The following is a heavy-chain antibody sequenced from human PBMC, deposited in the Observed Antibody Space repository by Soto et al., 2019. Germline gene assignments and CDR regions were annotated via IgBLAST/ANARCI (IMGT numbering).Heavy chain of an antibody. CDR1: GGSVSSESHY. CDR2: IYYPGST. Sequence: QVQLQESGPGLVKPSETLSLTCTVSGGSVSSESHYWSWIRQTPGKGLEWIGYIYYPGSTNYNPSLKGRVTMSVDTSRDQVSLRLRSVTRADTAVCYCARDQYDFRSGSYYYAMEVWGQGTKVTVSS. V-gene: IGHV4-61*01. J-gene: IGHJ6*02. CDR3: ARDQYDFRSGSYYYAMEV. D-gene: IGHD3-3*01.